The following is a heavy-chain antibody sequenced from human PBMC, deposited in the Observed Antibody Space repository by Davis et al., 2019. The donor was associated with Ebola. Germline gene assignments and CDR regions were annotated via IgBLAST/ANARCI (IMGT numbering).Heavy chain of an antibody. V-gene: IGHV3-9*01. CDR2: ISWNSESI. CDR3: AKGRTIPLALDF. Sequence: GGSLRLSCAGSGFTFGDHAMHWVRQAPGKGLEWVPGISWNSESIVYADSVKGRFTISRDNAKNSLYLQMNSLRGEDTALYYCAKGRTIPLALDFWGQGTLVTVSS. CDR1: GFTFGDHA. D-gene: IGHD2-2*02. J-gene: IGHJ4*02.